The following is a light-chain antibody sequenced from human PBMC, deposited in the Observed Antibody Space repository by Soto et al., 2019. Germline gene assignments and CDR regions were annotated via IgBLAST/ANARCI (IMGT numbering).Light chain of an antibody. CDR2: AAS. CDR1: QGISSY. Sequence: VIWMTQSPSLLSASTGDIVTIIWLMSQGISSYLAWYQQKPGKAPELLIYAASTLQSGVPSRFSGSGSGTDFTLTISCLQSEDFATYYCQQYYSFPRTFGQGTKVDIK. V-gene: IGKV1D-8*01. CDR3: QQYYSFPRT. J-gene: IGKJ1*01.